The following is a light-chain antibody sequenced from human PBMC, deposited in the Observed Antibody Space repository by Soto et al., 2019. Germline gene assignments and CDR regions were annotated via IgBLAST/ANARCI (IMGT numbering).Light chain of an antibody. Sequence: AIRMTQSPSSLSASPGDRVTITCRASQGISSYLAWYHQKPGKAPKLLIYAASTLQSGVPSRFSGSGSGTDFTLTISCLQSEDFATYYCQQYYSYPRTFGQGTKVDIK. CDR2: AAS. CDR3: QQYYSYPRT. J-gene: IGKJ1*01. V-gene: IGKV1-8*01. CDR1: QGISSY.